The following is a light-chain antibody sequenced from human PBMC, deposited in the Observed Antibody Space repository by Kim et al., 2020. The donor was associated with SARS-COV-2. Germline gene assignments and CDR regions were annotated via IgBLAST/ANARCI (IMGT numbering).Light chain of an antibody. Sequence: VSPGERATLSCRASQSVSSNLAWYQQKPGQAPRLLIYGASTRATGIPARFSGSGSGTDFTLTISSLEPEDFAVYYCQQRSNWPLTFGGGTKVDIK. CDR3: QQRSNWPLT. V-gene: IGKV3-11*01. CDR2: GAS. J-gene: IGKJ4*01. CDR1: QSVSSN.